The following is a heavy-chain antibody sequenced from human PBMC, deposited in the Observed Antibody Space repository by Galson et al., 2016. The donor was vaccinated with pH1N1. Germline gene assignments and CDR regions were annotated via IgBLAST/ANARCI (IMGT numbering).Heavy chain of an antibody. CDR2: IKQDGSQK. CDR3: ARAIAAAESY. J-gene: IGHJ4*02. Sequence: SLRLSCAASGFTFSNYWMTWVRQAPGKGLEWVANIKQDGSQKYYVDSVKGRFTISRDNAKNSLYLQMNSLRVEDTAVYYCARAIAAAESYWGQGTLVTASS. V-gene: IGHV3-7*01. CDR1: GFTFSNYW. D-gene: IGHD6-13*01.